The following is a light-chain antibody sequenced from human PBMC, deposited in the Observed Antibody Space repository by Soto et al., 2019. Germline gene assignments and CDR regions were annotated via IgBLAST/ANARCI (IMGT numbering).Light chain of an antibody. CDR2: AAS. Sequence: DIPMTQSPSSLSASVGDRVTITCRASQSSSSYLNWYQHKPGKAPKLLIYAASSLQTGVPSRFSGSRSGTDFDLTISSLQRDDLATYYCPQTGSFPRPFGQGTKVEMK. V-gene: IGKV1-39*01. CDR3: PQTGSFPRP. CDR1: QSSSSY. J-gene: IGKJ1*01.